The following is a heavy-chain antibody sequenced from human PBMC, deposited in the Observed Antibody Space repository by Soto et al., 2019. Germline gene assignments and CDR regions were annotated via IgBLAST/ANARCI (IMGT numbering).Heavy chain of an antibody. CDR3: ARHGGGAGSTMLEIWFDP. J-gene: IGHJ5*02. V-gene: IGHV5-51*07. D-gene: IGHD2-2*01. Sequence: GESLKISCKGSGYSFTSYWIGWVHQMPGKGLEWMGIIYPGDSDTRYSPSFQGQVTISADKSISTAYLQWSSLKASDTAVYYCARHGGGAGSTMLEIWFDPWGQGTLVTVSS. CDR1: GYSFTSYW. CDR2: IYPGDSDT.